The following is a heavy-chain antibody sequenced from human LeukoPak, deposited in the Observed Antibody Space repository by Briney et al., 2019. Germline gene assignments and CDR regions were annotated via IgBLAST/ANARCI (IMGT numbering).Heavy chain of an antibody. V-gene: IGHV3-30*02. CDR1: GFTFNNYG. CDR2: IQYDGSNK. Sequence: GGSLRLSCAASGFTFNNYGMHWVRQAPGKGLEWVASIQYDGSNKYYPDSVKGRFTISRDNSKNTLYLQMNSLRPEDTAVYYCAKTDYYFGSGSYDSWGREPWSPSPQ. CDR3: AKTDYYFGSGSYDS. D-gene: IGHD3-10*01. J-gene: IGHJ4*02.